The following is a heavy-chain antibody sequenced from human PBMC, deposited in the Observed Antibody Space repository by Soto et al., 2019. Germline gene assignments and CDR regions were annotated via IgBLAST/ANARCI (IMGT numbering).Heavy chain of an antibody. CDR1: GGSFSGYF. J-gene: IGHJ4*02. CDR3: ARVKLAARPRGSRNARSDYFDY. CDR2: INHSGST. Sequence: ASETLSLTCAVYGGSFSGYFWSWIRQPPGKGLEWIGEINHSGSTNYNPSLKSRVTISVDTSKNQFSLKLSSVTAADTAVYYCARVKLAARPRGSRNARSDYFDYWGQGTLVTVSS. V-gene: IGHV4-34*01. D-gene: IGHD6-6*01.